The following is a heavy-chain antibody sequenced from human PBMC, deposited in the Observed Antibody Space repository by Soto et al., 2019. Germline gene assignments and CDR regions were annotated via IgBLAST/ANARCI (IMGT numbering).Heavy chain of an antibody. CDR3: AREGDSLGPYYFDY. J-gene: IGHJ4*02. CDR2: ISSSTDYI. D-gene: IGHD3-16*01. CDR1: GFTFTSYS. Sequence: EVQLVESGGGLVKPGGALRLSCAASGFTFTSYSINWVRQAPGKGLEWVSSISSSTDYIYYADSVKGRFTISRDNAKNSLYLQMNSLRVEDTAVYYCAREGDSLGPYYFDYWGQGTLVTVSS. V-gene: IGHV3-21*01.